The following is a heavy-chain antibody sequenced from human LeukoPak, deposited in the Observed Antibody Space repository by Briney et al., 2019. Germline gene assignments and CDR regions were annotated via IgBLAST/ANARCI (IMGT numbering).Heavy chain of an antibody. CDR2: ISSSSSYI. Sequence: PGGSLRLSCSASGFTFSSYSMNWVRQAPGKGLEWVSSISSSSSYIYYADSVKGRFTISRDNSKNTLYLQMNSLRAEDTAVYYCAGVEGGWFDPWGQGTLVTVSS. V-gene: IGHV3-21*04. J-gene: IGHJ5*02. CDR1: GFTFSSYS. CDR3: AGVEGGWFDP. D-gene: IGHD1-1*01.